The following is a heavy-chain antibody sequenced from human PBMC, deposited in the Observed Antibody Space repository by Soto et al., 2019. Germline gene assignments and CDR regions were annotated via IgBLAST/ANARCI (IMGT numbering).Heavy chain of an antibody. D-gene: IGHD2-2*01. CDR2: ISSSSSYI. CDR1: GFTFSSYS. Sequence: GGSLRLSCAASGFTFSSYSMNWVRQAPGKGLEWVSSISSSSSYIYYADSVKGRFTISRDNAKNSLYLQMNSLRAEDTAVYYCARDGAMRDYLYYYYYGMDVWGQGTTVTVSS. J-gene: IGHJ6*02. V-gene: IGHV3-21*01. CDR3: ARDGAMRDYLYYYYYGMDV.